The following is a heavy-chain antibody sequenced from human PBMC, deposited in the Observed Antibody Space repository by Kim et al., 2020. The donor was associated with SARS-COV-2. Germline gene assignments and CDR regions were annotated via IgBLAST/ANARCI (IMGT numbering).Heavy chain of an antibody. Sequence: YYADSVKGRFSISRDNAKNSLYLQMNSLRAEDTAVYYCARRMTTVTHFDYWGQGSLVTVSS. D-gene: IGHD4-17*01. J-gene: IGHJ4*02. CDR3: ARRMTTVTHFDY. V-gene: IGHV3-48*03.